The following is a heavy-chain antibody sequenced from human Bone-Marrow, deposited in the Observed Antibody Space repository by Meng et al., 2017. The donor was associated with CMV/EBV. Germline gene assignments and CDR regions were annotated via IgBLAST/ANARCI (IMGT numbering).Heavy chain of an antibody. V-gene: IGHV4-34*01. Sequence: SETLSLTCAVYVGSFSGYYWSWIRQPPGKGLEWIGEINDSGSTNYNPSLKSRVTISVDTSKNQSSLKLNSVTAADTAVYYCARGPGFCTDTSCYWADYWGQGNLVTVSS. CDR3: ARGPGFCTDTSCYWADY. CDR2: INDSGST. J-gene: IGHJ4*02. CDR1: VGSFSGYY. D-gene: IGHD2-2*01.